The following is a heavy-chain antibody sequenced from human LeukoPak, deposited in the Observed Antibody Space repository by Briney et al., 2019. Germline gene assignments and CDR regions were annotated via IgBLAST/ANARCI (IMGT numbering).Heavy chain of an antibody. Sequence: ASVKVSCKASGYTFTSDGFNWVRQAPGQGLEWMGWISGYNGNTYYAQNFQGRVTMTTDTSTSTAYMELRSLRSDDTAVYYCARDGLGVAGLVDDYWGQGTLVTVSS. CDR3: ARDGLGVAGLVDDY. V-gene: IGHV1-18*01. D-gene: IGHD6-19*01. CDR2: ISGYNGNT. CDR1: GYTFTSDG. J-gene: IGHJ4*02.